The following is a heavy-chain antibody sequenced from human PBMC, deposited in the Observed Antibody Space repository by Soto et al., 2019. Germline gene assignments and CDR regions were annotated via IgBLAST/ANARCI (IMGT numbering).Heavy chain of an antibody. CDR1: GGSFSGYY. CDR3: AREGASRFRGFDY. Sequence: QVQLQQWGAGLLKPAETLSLTCGVYGGSFSGYYWSWIRQAPGKGLEWIGEINHNGLTNYAPSLKSRVAISVDMSKNQFSLRLTSVTAADSGVYYCAREGASRFRGFDYWGQGTLVTVSS. D-gene: IGHD2-2*01. CDR2: INHNGLT. V-gene: IGHV4-34*02. J-gene: IGHJ4*02.